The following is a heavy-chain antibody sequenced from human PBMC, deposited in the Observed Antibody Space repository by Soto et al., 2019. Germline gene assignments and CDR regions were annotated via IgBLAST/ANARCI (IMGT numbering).Heavy chain of an antibody. CDR2: SYFTGNT. Sequence: QLQLQESGPGLVKPSETLSLTCTVSGGSISSGTYSWGWIRQPPGKGLEWIGNSYFTGNTHYNPSLNSRVTMSVDTSNSQFSLSLSSVTAADTAVYYCARHRTGYSSSWLDYWGQGTLVTVSS. D-gene: IGHD6-13*01. CDR3: ARHRTGYSSSWLDY. CDR1: GGSISSGTYS. J-gene: IGHJ4*02. V-gene: IGHV4-39*01.